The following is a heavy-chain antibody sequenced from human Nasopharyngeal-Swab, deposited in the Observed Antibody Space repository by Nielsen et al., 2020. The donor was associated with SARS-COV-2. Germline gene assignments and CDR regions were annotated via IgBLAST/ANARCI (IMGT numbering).Heavy chain of an antibody. Sequence: SETLSLTCAVYGGSFSGYYWSWIRQPPGKGLEWIGEINHSGSTNYNPSLKSRVTISVDTSKNQFSLKLSSVTAADTAVYYCARLPHRDTAMVKAVVLDYWGQGTLFTVSS. CDR1: GGSFSGYY. CDR2: INHSGST. V-gene: IGHV4-34*01. CDR3: ARLPHRDTAMVKAVVLDY. J-gene: IGHJ4*02. D-gene: IGHD5-18*01.